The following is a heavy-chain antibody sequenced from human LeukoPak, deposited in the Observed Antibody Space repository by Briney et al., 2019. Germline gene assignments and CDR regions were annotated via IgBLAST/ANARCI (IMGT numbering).Heavy chain of an antibody. CDR1: GFTFSSYA. CDR2: IIGSGDAT. CDR3: AKDGCSSASCFSVY. Sequence: GGSLRLSCAASGFTFSSYAMTWVRQAPGKGLEWVSAIIGSGDATYYADSVKGRFTISRDNSKNSLYLQMNSLRAEDTAVYYCAKDGCSSASCFSVYWGQGTLVTVSS. V-gene: IGHV3-23*01. J-gene: IGHJ4*02. D-gene: IGHD2-2*01.